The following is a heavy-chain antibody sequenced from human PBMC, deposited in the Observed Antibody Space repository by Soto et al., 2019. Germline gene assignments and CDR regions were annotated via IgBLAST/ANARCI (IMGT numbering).Heavy chain of an antibody. V-gene: IGHV1-3*01. CDR3: ARDGVAAGNIIFDY. D-gene: IGHD6-19*01. CDR1: GYTFTSYA. Sequence: ASVKVSCKASGYTFTSYAMHWVRQAPGQRLEWMGWISGDSGNTKYSPKLQERVTITRDTSASTAYMELSSLRSEDTVLYYCARDGVAAGNIIFDYGGQGTLVTVPQ. J-gene: IGHJ4*01. CDR2: ISGDSGNT.